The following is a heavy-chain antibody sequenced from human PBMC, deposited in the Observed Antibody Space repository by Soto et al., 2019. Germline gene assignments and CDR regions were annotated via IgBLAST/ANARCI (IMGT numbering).Heavy chain of an antibody. D-gene: IGHD1-20*01. CDR3: ARDMCYNWNVPGYNRFYP. V-gene: IGHV1-46*01. Sequence: ASVKVSCKACGYTFTSYYMHWVRQAPGQGLEWMGIINPSNGNTSYAQKFQGRVTMTRDTSASTAYMELSSLRSEDTAVYYCARDMCYNWNVPGYNRFYPWAQRTLVPVSA. CDR2: INPSNGNT. J-gene: IGHJ5*02. CDR1: GYTFTSYY.